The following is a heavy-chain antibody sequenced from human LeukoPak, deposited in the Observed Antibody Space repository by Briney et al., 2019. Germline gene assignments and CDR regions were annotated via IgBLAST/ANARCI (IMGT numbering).Heavy chain of an antibody. Sequence: ASVKVSCKTSGYTFSSYGISWVRQAPGQGLEWLAWISVDNGEKHFAPRYQDRVTVTTDKFTTTAYLELRSLRSDDTAVYYCARVDILTGYYFFDSWGQGTLVTVSS. V-gene: IGHV1-18*01. CDR3: ARVDILTGYYFFDS. CDR1: GYTFSSYG. J-gene: IGHJ4*02. D-gene: IGHD3-9*01. CDR2: ISVDNGEK.